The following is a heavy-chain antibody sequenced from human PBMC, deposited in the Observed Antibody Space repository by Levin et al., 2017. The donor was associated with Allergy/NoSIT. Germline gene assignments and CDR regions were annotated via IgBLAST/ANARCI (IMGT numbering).Heavy chain of an antibody. V-gene: IGHV4-39*01. J-gene: IGHJ4*02. D-gene: IGHD6-13*01. CDR2: IYYSGST. CDR3: ARRGRGAAAGSGRGFDY. Sequence: SQTLSLTCTVSGGSISSSSYYWGWIRQPPGKGLEWIGSIYYSGSTYYNPSLKSRVTISVDTSKNQFSLKLSSVTAADTAVYYCARRGRGAAAGSGRGFDYWGQGTLVTVSS. CDR1: GGSISSSSYY.